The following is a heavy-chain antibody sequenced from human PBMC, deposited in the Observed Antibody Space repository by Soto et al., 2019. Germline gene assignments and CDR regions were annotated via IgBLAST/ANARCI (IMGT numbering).Heavy chain of an antibody. CDR3: ARVIATGQLGP. CDR2: INPDNGNT. D-gene: IGHD2-15*01. Sequence: GASVKVSCKAAGYTFTRYTMNWVRQAPGQRLEWMGWINPDNGNTKSSQKFQDRVIITRDTSTSTAYMDLSSLRSEDTAVYYCARVIATGQLGPWGQGTLVTVSS. V-gene: IGHV1-3*01. CDR1: GYTFTRYT. J-gene: IGHJ5*02.